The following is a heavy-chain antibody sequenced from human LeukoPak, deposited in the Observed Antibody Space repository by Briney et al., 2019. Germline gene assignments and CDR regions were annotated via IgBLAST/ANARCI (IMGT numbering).Heavy chain of an antibody. J-gene: IGHJ4*02. D-gene: IGHD2-2*01. CDR3: ARGYCSSTSCYRELDY. CDR2: INWNGGST. V-gene: IGHV3-20*04. CDR1: GFTFDDYG. Sequence: GGSLRLSCAASGFTFDDYGTSWVRQAPGKGLEWVSGINWNGGSTGYADSVKGRFTISRDNAKNSLYLQMNSLRAEDTALYYCARGYCSSTSCYRELDYWGQGTLVTVSS.